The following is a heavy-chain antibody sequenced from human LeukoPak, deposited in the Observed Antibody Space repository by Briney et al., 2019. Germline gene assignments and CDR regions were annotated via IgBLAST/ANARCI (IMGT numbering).Heavy chain of an antibody. CDR1: GLTFSNYA. CDR2: ISGSGGST. J-gene: IGHJ4*02. V-gene: IGHV3-23*01. D-gene: IGHD3-22*01. Sequence: GGSLRLSCAASGLTFSNYAMSWVRQAPGKGLEWVSAISGSGGSTYYADSVKGRFTISRDNSRNTLYLQMNSLRAEDTAVYYCARDRNYYDSKAKEGFDYWGQGTLVTVSS. CDR3: ARDRNYYDSKAKEGFDY.